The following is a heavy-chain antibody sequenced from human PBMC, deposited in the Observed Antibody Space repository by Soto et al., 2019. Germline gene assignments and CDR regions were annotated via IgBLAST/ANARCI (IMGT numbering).Heavy chain of an antibody. CDR2: VIPIFGTA. J-gene: IGHJ6*02. V-gene: IGHV1-69*13. CDR1: GGTFSSYA. CDR3: AVEDILTGYGLYYYGMDV. D-gene: IGHD3-9*01. Sequence: SSVEVSCKASGGTFSSYAISWVRQAPGQGLEWMGGVIPIFGTANYAQKFHGRVTITADESTSTDYMELSSLRSDDTAVYYCAVEDILTGYGLYYYGMDVWGQGTTVTVSS.